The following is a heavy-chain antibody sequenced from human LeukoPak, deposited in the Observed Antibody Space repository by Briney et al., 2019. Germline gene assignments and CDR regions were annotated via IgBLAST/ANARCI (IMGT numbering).Heavy chain of an antibody. CDR1: GGSFSDYY. V-gene: IGHV4-34*01. D-gene: IGHD3-9*01. Sequence: SETLSLTCAVYGGSFSDYYWSWIRQPPGKGLEWIGEIKDSGSTNYNPSLRSRLTISVDTSMNQFSLRLSSVTAADTAVYYCARRSLRYFDWLPSNWFDPWGQGTLVTVSS. CDR2: IKDSGST. CDR3: ARRSLRYFDWLPSNWFDP. J-gene: IGHJ5*02.